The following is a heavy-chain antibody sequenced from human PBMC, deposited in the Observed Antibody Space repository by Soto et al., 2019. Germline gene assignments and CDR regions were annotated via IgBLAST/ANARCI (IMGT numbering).Heavy chain of an antibody. V-gene: IGHV1-3*05. Sequence: QVQLVQSGAEERKPGASVKVSCKASGYTFGTYGIHWVRQAPGHRLEWMGWIDAANGNAKNSENLQGRVTITRDTDASTIYMELSSLTYEDTAVYYCARVYPSSWPQFNWFDPWGQGTLVTVSS. CDR3: ARVYPSSWPQFNWFDP. CDR1: GYTFGTYG. CDR2: IDAANGNA. J-gene: IGHJ5*02. D-gene: IGHD6-13*01.